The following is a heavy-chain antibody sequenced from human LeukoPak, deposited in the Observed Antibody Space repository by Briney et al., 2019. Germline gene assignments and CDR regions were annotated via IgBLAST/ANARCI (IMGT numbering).Heavy chain of an antibody. J-gene: IGHJ4*02. V-gene: IGHV3-30*18. CDR3: AKAPLLWFGELSYYFDY. CDR2: ISYDGSNK. D-gene: IGHD3-10*01. CDR1: GFTFSSYG. Sequence: GGSLRPSCAASGFTFSSYGMHWVRQAPGKGLEWVAVISYDGSNKYYADSVKGRFTISRDNSKNTLYLQMNSLRAEDTAVYYCAKAPLLWFGELSYYFDYWGQGTLVTVSS.